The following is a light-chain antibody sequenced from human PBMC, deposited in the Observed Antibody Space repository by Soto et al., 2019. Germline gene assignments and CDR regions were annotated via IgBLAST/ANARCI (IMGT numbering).Light chain of an antibody. CDR2: KAS. V-gene: IGKV1-5*03. CDR1: ESISSS. CDR3: QSYNGYWT. J-gene: IGKJ1*01. Sequence: QMTQSPSTLSESVGDRLTITCRASESISSSLAWYQQKPGKAPKVLIYKASSLEGGVPSRFSGSGSETEFTLTISSLQPDDFASYYCQSYNGYWTFGQGTKVDI.